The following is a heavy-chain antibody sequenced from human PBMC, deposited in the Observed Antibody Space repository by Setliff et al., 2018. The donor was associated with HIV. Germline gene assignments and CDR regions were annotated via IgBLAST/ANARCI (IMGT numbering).Heavy chain of an antibody. V-gene: IGHV4-4*07. CDR1: GGSISSYY. CDR2: IFSSGST. Sequence: SETLSLTCTVSGGSISSYYWSWIRQPAGKGLEWIGRIFSSGSTSYNSSLKSRVTMSVDTSKNQFSLRLTSVTAADTAVYYCARDPVITMMVGPKFYFDYWVLRLSWSPSPQ. J-gene: IGHJ4*02. D-gene: IGHD3-22*01. CDR3: ARDPVITMMVGPKFYFDY.